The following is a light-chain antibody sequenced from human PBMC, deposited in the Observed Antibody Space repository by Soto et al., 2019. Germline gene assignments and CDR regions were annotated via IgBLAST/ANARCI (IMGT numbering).Light chain of an antibody. CDR2: AAS. CDR3: LQRDTYS. V-gene: IGKV1-17*01. Sequence: DVQMTQSPSSLSASVEDRVTITCRASQDIRNDLDWYQQKPGKAPKRLIYAASSLQNGAPSRFSGSGSGTEFTLTISSLQPEDFATYYCLQRDTYSVGGGTKVEIK. J-gene: IGKJ4*01. CDR1: QDIRND.